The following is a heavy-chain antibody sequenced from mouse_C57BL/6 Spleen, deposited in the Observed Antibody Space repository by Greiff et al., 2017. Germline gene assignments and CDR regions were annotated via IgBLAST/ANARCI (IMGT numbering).Heavy chain of an antibody. Sequence: VQLQQPGAELVKPGASVKMSCKASGYTFTSYWITWVKQRPGQGLEWIGDIYPGSGSTNYNEKFKSKATLTVDTSSSTAYMQLSSLTSEDSAVYYCARSVSFYDGYLYAMDDWGKRTSVTVS. J-gene: IGHJ4*01. CDR3: ARSVSFYDGYLYAMDD. D-gene: IGHD2-3*01. CDR1: GYTFTSYW. CDR2: IYPGSGST. V-gene: IGHV1-55*01.